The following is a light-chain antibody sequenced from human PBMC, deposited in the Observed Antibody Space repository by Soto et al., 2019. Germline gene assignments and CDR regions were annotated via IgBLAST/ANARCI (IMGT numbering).Light chain of an antibody. CDR1: VSSIGTNT. CDR2: GNN. V-gene: IGLV1-44*01. J-gene: IGLJ2*01. CDR3: AAWDGSLKNVL. Sequence: QSVLTQPPSASGTPGQRVTISCSGSVSSIGTNTVNWYRQLPGTAPKLLIYGNNQPPSGVPDRFSGSKSGTSASLDISGLQSEDVSDYDWAAWDGSLKNVLFGGGTKLTVL.